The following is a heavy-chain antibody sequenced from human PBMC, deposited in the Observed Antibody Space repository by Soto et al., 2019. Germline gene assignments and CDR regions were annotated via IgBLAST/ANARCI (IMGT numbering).Heavy chain of an antibody. Sequence: SETLSLTCSVSSYSINSGFFWGWIRQPPGKGLEWIGSIFHTGDTYYNPSLKSRITMSVDTSRNEFSLKLTSLTAADTAVYYCARDTNSLDPWGQGTLVTVS. V-gene: IGHV4-38-2*02. CDR2: IFHTGDT. D-gene: IGHD3-16*01. J-gene: IGHJ5*02. CDR3: ARDTNSLDP. CDR1: SYSINSGFF.